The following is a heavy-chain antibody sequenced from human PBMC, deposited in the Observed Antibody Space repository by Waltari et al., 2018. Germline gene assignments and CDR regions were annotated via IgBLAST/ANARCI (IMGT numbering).Heavy chain of an antibody. D-gene: IGHD3-10*01. J-gene: IGHJ6*02. CDR1: GFRFSNYW. CDR3: VRLAQRTYRSPVPGRHYYYGMDV. Sequence: EEQLLESGGDLVQPGDSLRLSCAASGFRFSNYWMNWVRQAPGRGLGWVARSSKDESSITYADSVKGRFTISRDNAKNTLYMQMKRLRAEDTALYYCVRLAQRTYRSPVPGRHYYYGMDVWGQGTTVTVSS. V-gene: IGHV3-74*03. CDR2: SSKDESSI.